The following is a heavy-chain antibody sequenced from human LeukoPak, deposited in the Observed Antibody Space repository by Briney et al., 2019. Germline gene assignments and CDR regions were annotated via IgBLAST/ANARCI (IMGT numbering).Heavy chain of an antibody. J-gene: IGHJ4*02. CDR3: ARSADLTDY. CDR1: GYTFTSYY. CDR2: IYPGYSDT. V-gene: IGHV5-51*01. Sequence: GASVKVSCKASGYTFTSYYMHWVRQMPGKGLEWMGIIYPGYSDTRYSPSFQGQVTISADKSISTAYLQWSSLKASDTAMYYCARSADLTDYWGQGTLVTVSS.